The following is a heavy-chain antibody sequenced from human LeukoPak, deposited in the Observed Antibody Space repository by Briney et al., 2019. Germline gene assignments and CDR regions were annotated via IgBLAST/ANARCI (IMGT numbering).Heavy chain of an antibody. J-gene: IGHJ4*02. Sequence: GGSLRLSCAASGFTFSSYSMNWVRQAPGKGLELVSSITSSSSYIYYADSVKGRFTISRDHAKHSLYLQMNSLRAEDTAVYYCARDRYSGSYYFDYWGQGTLVTVSS. CDR3: ARDRYSGSYYFDY. D-gene: IGHD1-26*01. CDR1: GFTFSSYS. CDR2: ITSSSSYI. V-gene: IGHV3-21*01.